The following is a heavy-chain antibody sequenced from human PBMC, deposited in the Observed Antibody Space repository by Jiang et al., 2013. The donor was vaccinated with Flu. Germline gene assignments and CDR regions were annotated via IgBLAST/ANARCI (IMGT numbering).Heavy chain of an antibody. CDR2: IYYSGST. V-gene: IGHV4-39*01. CDR1: GGSISSSSYY. D-gene: IGHD3-22*01. J-gene: IGHJ4*02. CDR3: ARLYDSSGYYYFDY. Sequence: PGLVKPSETLSLTCTVSGGSISSSSYYWGWIRQPPGKGLEWIGSIYYSGSTYYNPSLKSRVTISVDTSKNQFSLKLSSVTAADTAVYYCARLYDSSGYYYFDYWGQGTLVTVSS.